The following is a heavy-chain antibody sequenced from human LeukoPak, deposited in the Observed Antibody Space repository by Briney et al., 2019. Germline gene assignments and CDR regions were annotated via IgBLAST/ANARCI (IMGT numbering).Heavy chain of an antibody. D-gene: IGHD6-13*01. CDR2: IYATGST. CDR1: GGSISSYS. J-gene: IGHJ4*02. Sequence: SETLSLTCSVSGGSISSYSWTWIRQPAGKGLEWIGRIYATGSTNFNPSLKSRVTMSVDTSKSQFSLNLSSVTAADTAVYYCARAPAGSSKYEYWGQGILVTVSS. CDR3: ARAPAGSSKYEY. V-gene: IGHV4-4*07.